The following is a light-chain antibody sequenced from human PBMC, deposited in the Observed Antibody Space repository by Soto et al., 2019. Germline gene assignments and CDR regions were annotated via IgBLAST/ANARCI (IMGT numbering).Light chain of an antibody. Sequence: QAVVTQEPSFSVSPGETVTLTCGLSSGSVSTSYYPSWYQQTPGQAPRTLIYSTTKRSSGVPDRFSGSILGNKAALTITGAQADDESDYYGVLLVCSGISLFGGGTKLTVL. CDR1: SGSVSTSYY. CDR3: VLLVCSGISL. J-gene: IGLJ3*02. V-gene: IGLV8-61*01. CDR2: STT.